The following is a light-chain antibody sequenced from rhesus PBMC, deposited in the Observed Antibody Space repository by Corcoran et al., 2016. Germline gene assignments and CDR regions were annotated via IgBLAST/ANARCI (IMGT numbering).Light chain of an antibody. CDR2: DAS. CDR3: LQYNSDPRT. CDR1: QGINTD. Sequence: DIQMTQSPSSLSASVGDRVTITCRASQGINTDLNWYQKKPGKAPKRLIYDASSFESGAPSRFSGSGSGTEFTLTINSLQPEDYASYYCLQYNSDPRTFGQGTKVEIK. V-gene: IGKV1-43*02. J-gene: IGKJ1*01.